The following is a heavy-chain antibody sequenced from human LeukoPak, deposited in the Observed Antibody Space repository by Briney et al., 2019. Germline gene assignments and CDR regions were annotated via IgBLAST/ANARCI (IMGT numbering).Heavy chain of an antibody. CDR3: ARVNRSPYYYDSSGYFFADY. D-gene: IGHD3-22*01. Sequence: SVKVSCKASGGTFSSYAISWVRQAPGQGLEWMGGIIPIFGTANYAQKFQGRVTITADESTSTAYMELSSLRSEDTAVYYCARVNRSPYYYDSSGYFFADYWGQGTLVTVSS. V-gene: IGHV1-69*13. CDR2: IIPIFGTA. J-gene: IGHJ4*02. CDR1: GGTFSSYA.